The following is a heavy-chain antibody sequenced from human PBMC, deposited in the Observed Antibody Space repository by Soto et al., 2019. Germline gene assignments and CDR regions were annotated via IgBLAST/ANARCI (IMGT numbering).Heavy chain of an antibody. Sequence: SETLSLTCTVSGGSISNYYWSWIRQPPGKGLEWIGYIYYSGSTNYNPSLKSRVTISVDTSKNQFSLKLSPVTAADTAVYYCARRHGYTFDYWGQGTLVTVSS. V-gene: IGHV4-59*08. J-gene: IGHJ4*02. CDR3: ARRHGYTFDY. CDR1: GGSISNYY. D-gene: IGHD3-16*02. CDR2: IYYSGST.